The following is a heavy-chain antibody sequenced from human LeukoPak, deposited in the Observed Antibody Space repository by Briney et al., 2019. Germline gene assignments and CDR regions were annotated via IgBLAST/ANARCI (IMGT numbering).Heavy chain of an antibody. Sequence: GRSLRLSCAASGFTFDDYAMHWVRHAPGKGLEWVSGISWNSGSIVYADSVKGRFTISRDNAKNSLYLQMNSLRAEDTALYYCAKGDMVRGVIGGFDPWGQGTLVTVSS. D-gene: IGHD3-10*01. V-gene: IGHV3-9*01. CDR1: GFTFDDYA. J-gene: IGHJ5*02. CDR2: ISWNSGSI. CDR3: AKGDMVRGVIGGFDP.